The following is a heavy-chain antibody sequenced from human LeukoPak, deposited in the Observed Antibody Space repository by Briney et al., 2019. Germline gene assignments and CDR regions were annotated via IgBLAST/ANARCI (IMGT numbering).Heavy chain of an antibody. Sequence: SETLSLTCTVSGGSISSYYWNWIRQPPGKGLEWIGFIYYSGITNYNPSLKSRVNISVDTSKNQISLKLSSVTTADTAVYYCAREVVRGPITGWGQGTLVTVSS. CDR2: IYYSGIT. V-gene: IGHV4-59*01. D-gene: IGHD3-10*01. CDR1: GGSISSYY. CDR3: AREVVRGPITG. J-gene: IGHJ4*02.